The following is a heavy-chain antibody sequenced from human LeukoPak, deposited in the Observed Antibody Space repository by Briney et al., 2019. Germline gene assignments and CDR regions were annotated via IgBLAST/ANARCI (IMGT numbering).Heavy chain of an antibody. CDR1: GFTFSSYS. D-gene: IGHD5-12*01. V-gene: IGHV3-21*04. Sequence: GGSLRLSCAASGFTFSSYSMNWVRQAPGKGLEWVSSISSSSSYIYYADSVKGRFTISRDNAKNSLYLQMNSLRAEDTAVYYCATSGYDPTIHLYYFDYWGQGTLVTVSS. CDR2: ISSSSSYI. CDR3: ATSGYDPTIHLYYFDY. J-gene: IGHJ4*02.